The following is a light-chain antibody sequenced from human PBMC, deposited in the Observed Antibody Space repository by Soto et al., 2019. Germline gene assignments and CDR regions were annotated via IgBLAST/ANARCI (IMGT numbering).Light chain of an antibody. J-gene: IGLJ2*01. CDR2: EVT. V-gene: IGLV2-8*01. CDR3: SSYASSNNVV. CDR1: SSDVGGYNY. Sequence: QSVLTQPPSASGSPGQSVTISRTGTSSDVGGYNYVSWYQQHPGKAPKLMIYEVTKRRSGVPDRFSGSKSGNTASLTVSGLQAEDEAVYYCSSYASSNNVVFGGGTKLTDL.